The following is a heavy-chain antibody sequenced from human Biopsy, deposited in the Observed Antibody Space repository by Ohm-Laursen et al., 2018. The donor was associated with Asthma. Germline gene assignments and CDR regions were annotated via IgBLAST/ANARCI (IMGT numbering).Heavy chain of an antibody. CDR2: ISFDGTNR. Sequence: SLRLSCAASGFSFSNYGMHWVRQAPGKGLDWVAVISFDGTNRNYTDSVKGRFTISRNSSRNTLHLKMNNLRAEDTAVYFCAKEVFPGWELRRGPDSWGQGTLVTVSS. CDR3: AKEVFPGWELRRGPDS. CDR1: GFSFSNYG. D-gene: IGHD1-26*01. V-gene: IGHV3-30*18. J-gene: IGHJ4*02.